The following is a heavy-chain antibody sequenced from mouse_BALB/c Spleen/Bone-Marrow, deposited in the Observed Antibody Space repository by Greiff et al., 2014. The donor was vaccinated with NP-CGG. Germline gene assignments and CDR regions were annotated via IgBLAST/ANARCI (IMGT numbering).Heavy chain of an antibody. V-gene: IGHV1-69*02. Sequence: QVQLQQSGAELVRPGASVKLSCKASGYTFTCYWINWVNQRPGQGLEWIGNIYPSDSYTNYNQKFKDKATLTVDKSSSTAYMQLSSPTSEDSAVYYCTRGSYDLDYWGQGTTLTVSS. D-gene: IGHD2-3*01. CDR3: TRGSYDLDY. CDR2: IYPSDSYT. CDR1: GYTFTCYW. J-gene: IGHJ2*01.